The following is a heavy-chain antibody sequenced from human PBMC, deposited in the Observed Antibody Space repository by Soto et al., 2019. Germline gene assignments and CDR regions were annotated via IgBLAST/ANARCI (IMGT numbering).Heavy chain of an antibody. J-gene: IGHJ3*02. CDR3: ARDRAHGFDI. CDR1: GYTFTSNG. CDR2: ISADKGNT. V-gene: IGHV1-18*01. Sequence: QVQLVQSGAEVKKPGASVKVSCKASGYTFTSNGISWVRQAPGKGLEWMGWISADKGNTNYAQKVQGRVTMTRDTSTSTVYMELRSLRSEDTAVYFCARDRAHGFDIWGQGTMVTVSS.